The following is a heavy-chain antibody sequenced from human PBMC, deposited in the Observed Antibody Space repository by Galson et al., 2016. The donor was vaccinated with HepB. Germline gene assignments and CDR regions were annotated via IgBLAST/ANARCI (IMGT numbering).Heavy chain of an antibody. J-gene: IGHJ2*01. CDR3: AVTAWYRFDY. CDR1: EFTLSIHW. CDR2: INKDGSEA. V-gene: IGHV3-7*01. Sequence: SLRLSCAASEFTLSIHWMSWVRQAPGKGLEWLGYINKDGSEAYYVDSVKGRFTISRDNARNSLYLHMTSLRVEDTAVYYCAVTAWYRFDYWGRGTLVTVSS. D-gene: IGHD3-16*01.